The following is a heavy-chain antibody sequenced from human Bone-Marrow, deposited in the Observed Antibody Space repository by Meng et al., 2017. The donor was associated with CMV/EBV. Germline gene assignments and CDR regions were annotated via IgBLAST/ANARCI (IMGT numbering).Heavy chain of an antibody. V-gene: IGHV1-18*01. D-gene: IGHD2-15*01. CDR1: GYTFTSYG. CDR3: ARVTVLGVVVAAGWFDP. CDR2: ISAYNGNT. Sequence: QVRPGRFGAEVKKPGAQGKVSCKASGYTFTSYGISWVRQAPGQGLEWMGWISAYNGNTNYAQKLQGRVTMTTDTSTSTAYMELRSLRSDDTAVYYCARVTVLGVVVAAGWFDPWGQGTLVTVSS. J-gene: IGHJ5*02.